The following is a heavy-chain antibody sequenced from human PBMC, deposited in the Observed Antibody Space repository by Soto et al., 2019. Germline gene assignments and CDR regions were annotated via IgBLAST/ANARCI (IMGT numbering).Heavy chain of an antibody. CDR3: ARQIYDSDTGPNFQYYFDS. Sequence: GESLKISCKGSGYSCAGYWITWVRQKPGKGLEWMGRIDPSDSQTYYSPSFRGHVTVSVTKSITTVFLQWSSLRASDTAMYYCARQIYDSDTGPNFQYYFDSWGQGTPVTVSS. CDR2: IDPSDSQT. D-gene: IGHD3-22*01. V-gene: IGHV5-10-1*01. J-gene: IGHJ4*02. CDR1: GYSCAGYW.